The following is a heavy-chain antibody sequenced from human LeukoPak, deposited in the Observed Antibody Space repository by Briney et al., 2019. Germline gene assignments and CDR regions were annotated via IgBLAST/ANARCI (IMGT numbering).Heavy chain of an antibody. V-gene: IGHV1-8*01. CDR2: MNPNSGNT. Sequence: AASVTVSFTASGYTFTSYDINWVRRAPGQGLEWMGWMNPNSGNTGCAQKFQGRVTMTRNTSISTAYMELSSLRSEDTAVYYCARGNPGDYYYYYGMDVWGQGTTVTVSS. CDR1: GYTFTSYD. J-gene: IGHJ6*02. CDR3: ARGNPGDYYYYYGMDV. D-gene: IGHD3-10*01.